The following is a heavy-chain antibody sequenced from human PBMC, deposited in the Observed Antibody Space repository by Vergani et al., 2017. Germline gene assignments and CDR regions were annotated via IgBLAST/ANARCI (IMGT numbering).Heavy chain of an antibody. CDR3: LGDGSYYYGMDV. CDR1: GFTFSSYG. V-gene: IGHV3-30*02. D-gene: IGHD3-16*01. Sequence: QVQLVESGGGVVQPGGSLRLSCAASGFTFSSYGMHWVRQAPGKGLEWVEFIRYDGSNKYYADSVKGRFTISRDNSKNTLYLQMNSLRAEDTAVYYCLGDGSYYYGMDVWGQGTTVTVSS. J-gene: IGHJ6*02. CDR2: IRYDGSNK.